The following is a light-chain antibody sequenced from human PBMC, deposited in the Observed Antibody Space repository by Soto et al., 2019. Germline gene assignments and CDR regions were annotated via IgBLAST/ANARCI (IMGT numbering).Light chain of an antibody. J-gene: IGKJ5*01. CDR3: QQYGSSPPVT. Sequence: EIVLTQSPGTLSLSPGERATLSCRASQSVSSSYLAWYQQKPGQAPRLLIYGASGRATGIPDRFSGSGSGTDFTLTINRLEPEDVAVYYCQQYGSSPPVTFGQGTRLEMK. V-gene: IGKV3-20*01. CDR1: QSVSSSY. CDR2: GAS.